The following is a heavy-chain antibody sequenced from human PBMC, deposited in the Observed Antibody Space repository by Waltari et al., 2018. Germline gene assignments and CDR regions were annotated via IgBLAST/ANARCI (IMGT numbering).Heavy chain of an antibody. CDR3: AKGGGGAGHSSN. CDR2: IYSGSST. CDR1: VFTFSSYA. V-gene: IGHV3-23*03. Sequence: EVPLLESVGGLAQPGGSLRLSCAASVFTFSSYAMLWVRQAPGKGMEWVSVIYSGSSTYYADSVKGRFTISRDKSKNTLYLQMNSLRAEDTAVYCCAKGGGGAGHSSNWGQGTLVTVSS. D-gene: IGHD6-13*01. J-gene: IGHJ4*02.